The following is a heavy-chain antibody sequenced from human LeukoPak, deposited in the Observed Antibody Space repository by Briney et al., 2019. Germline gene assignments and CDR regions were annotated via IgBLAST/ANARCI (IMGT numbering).Heavy chain of an antibody. CDR2: INRDGSST. Sequence: GSLRLSCAASGFTFRTYWMHWVRQAPGKGLVWVSRINRDGSSTSYADSVKGRFTISRDNAKNTLYLRMNSLRAEDTAVYYCARGWELLTSDYWGQGTLVTVSS. CDR3: ARGWELLTSDY. CDR1: GFTFRTYW. D-gene: IGHD1-26*01. V-gene: IGHV3-74*01. J-gene: IGHJ4*02.